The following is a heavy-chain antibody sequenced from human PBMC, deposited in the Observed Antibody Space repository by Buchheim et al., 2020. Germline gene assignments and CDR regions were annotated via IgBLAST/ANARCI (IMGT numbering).Heavy chain of an antibody. V-gene: IGHV4-30-4*01. J-gene: IGHJ5*02. CDR3: ARVVVVAASPWFDP. CDR2: IYYSGRT. Sequence: QVQLQESGPGLVKPSQTLSPTCTVSGDSINTGDYYWSWIRQPPGKGLEWIGYIYYSGRTYYNPSLKSRVTISVDTSKNQFSLKLTSVTAADTAVYYCARVVVVAASPWFDPWGQGTL. CDR1: GDSINTGDYY. D-gene: IGHD2-15*01.